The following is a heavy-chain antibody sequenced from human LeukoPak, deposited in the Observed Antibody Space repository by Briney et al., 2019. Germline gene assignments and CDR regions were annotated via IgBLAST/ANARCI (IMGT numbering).Heavy chain of an antibody. CDR3: ARKSSRGGFNGYDYWYFDL. CDR1: GGSISSYF. Sequence: PSETLSLTCTVSGGSISSYFWSWLRQPPGKRLEWIGYISYSGNTDYNPSLKGRVTLSVDTSKNRLSLKLSSVTAADTAVYYCARKSSRGGFNGYDYWYFDLWGRGTLVTVSS. D-gene: IGHD5-12*01. V-gene: IGHV4-59*08. J-gene: IGHJ2*01. CDR2: ISYSGNT.